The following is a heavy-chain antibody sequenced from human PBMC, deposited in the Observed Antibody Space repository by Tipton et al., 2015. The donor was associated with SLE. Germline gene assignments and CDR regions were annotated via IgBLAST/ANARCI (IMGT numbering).Heavy chain of an antibody. V-gene: IGHV4-59*12. CDR2: IFHSGST. CDR3: ARGSDYYGYFEY. J-gene: IGHJ4*02. D-gene: IGHD3-16*01. CDR1: GGPINIYY. Sequence: TLSLTCTVSGGPINIYYWSWVRQSPGEGLEWIGYIFHSGSTNSNPSLKSRVAMSLDTSKNQFSLRLSSVSTADTAVYYCARGSDYYGYFEYWGQGVLVTVSS.